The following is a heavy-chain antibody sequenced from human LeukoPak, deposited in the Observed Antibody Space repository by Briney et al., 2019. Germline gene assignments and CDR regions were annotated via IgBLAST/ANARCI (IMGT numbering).Heavy chain of an antibody. CDR1: GYTFTSYG. J-gene: IGHJ6*04. D-gene: IGHD3-9*01. CDR3: ARNPPGYPVYYYGMDV. Sequence: GASVKVSCKASGYTFTSYGISWVQQAPGQGLEWMGWISAYNGNTNYAQKLQGRVTMTTDTSTSTAYMELRSLRSDDTAVYYCARNPPGYPVYYYGMDVWGKGTTVTVSS. CDR2: ISAYNGNT. V-gene: IGHV1-18*04.